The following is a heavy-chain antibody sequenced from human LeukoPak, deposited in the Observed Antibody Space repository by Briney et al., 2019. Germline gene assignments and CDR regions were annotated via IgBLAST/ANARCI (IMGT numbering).Heavy chain of an antibody. CDR3: ARDCERGYSHGLC. J-gene: IGHJ4*02. D-gene: IGHD5-18*01. CDR1: GFTFDDYG. V-gene: IGHV3-20*04. CDR2: INWNGGST. Sequence: GGSLRLSCAASGFTFDDYGMSWVRQAPGEGLEWVSGINWNGGSTGYADSVKGRFIISRDNAKNSVYLQMNSLRAEDTAVYYCARDCERGYSHGLCWGQGTLVTVSS.